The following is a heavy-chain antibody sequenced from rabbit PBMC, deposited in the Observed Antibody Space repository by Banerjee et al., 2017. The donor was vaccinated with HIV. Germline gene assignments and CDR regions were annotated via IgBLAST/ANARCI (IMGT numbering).Heavy chain of an antibody. CDR1: GFSFISNA. Sequence: QSLEESGGDLVKPGASLTLTCTASGFSFISNAMCWVRQAPGKGLEWIACIYSGSGGNAYYASWAKGRFTISKTSSTTVTLQMTSLTAADTATYFCARSTSGYDIGDLWGPGTLVTVS. V-gene: IGHV1S40*01. CDR2: IYSGSGGNA. D-gene: IGHD1-1*01. J-gene: IGHJ6*01. CDR3: ARSTSGYDIGDL.